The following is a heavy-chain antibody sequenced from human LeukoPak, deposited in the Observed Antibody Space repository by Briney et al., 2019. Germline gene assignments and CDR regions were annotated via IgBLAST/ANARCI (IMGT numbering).Heavy chain of an antibody. CDR2: IYYSGST. J-gene: IGHJ3*02. D-gene: IGHD5-24*01. CDR3: ARREMASFDAFDI. CDR1: GGSISSYY. Sequence: SETLSLTCTVSGGSISSYYWSWIRQPPGKGLEWIGYIYYSGSTNYNPSLKRRVTISVDTSKNQFSLKLSSVTAADTAVYYCARREMASFDAFDIWGQGTMVTVSS. V-gene: IGHV4-59*01.